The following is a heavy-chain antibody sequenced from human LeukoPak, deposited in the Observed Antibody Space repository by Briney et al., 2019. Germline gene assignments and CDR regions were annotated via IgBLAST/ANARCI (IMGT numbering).Heavy chain of an antibody. CDR3: ARVGYYNGFDY. CDR1: GGSFSDYY. D-gene: IGHD3-9*01. V-gene: IGHV4-34*01. J-gene: IGHJ4*02. CDR2: INHSGST. Sequence: SETLPLTCAVYGGSFSDYYWSWIRQPPGKGLEWIGEINHSGSTNYNPSLKSRVTISVDTSKNQFSLKLSSVTAADTAVYYCARVGYYNGFDYWGQGTLVTVSS.